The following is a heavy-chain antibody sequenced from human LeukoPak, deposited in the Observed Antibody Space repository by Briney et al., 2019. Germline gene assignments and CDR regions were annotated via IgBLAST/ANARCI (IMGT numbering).Heavy chain of an antibody. CDR1: GFTFSSYA. J-gene: IGHJ5*02. Sequence: GGSLRLSCAASGFTFSSYAMSWVRQSPGKGLEWVSAISGSGGSTYYADSVKGRFTISRDNSKNTLYLQMNSLRAEDTAVYYCAKASGYSSSWGKGNWFDPWGQGTLVTVSS. CDR2: ISGSGGST. D-gene: IGHD6-13*01. CDR3: AKASGYSSSWGKGNWFDP. V-gene: IGHV3-23*01.